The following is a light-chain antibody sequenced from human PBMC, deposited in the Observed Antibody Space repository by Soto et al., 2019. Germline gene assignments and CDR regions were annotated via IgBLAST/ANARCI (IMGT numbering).Light chain of an antibody. CDR1: ESIRNN. CDR2: AAS. CDR3: QQTYSTPRGA. J-gene: IGKJ1*01. Sequence: DIQMTQSPSSLSASVGDRVTITCRASESIRNNLNWYQQKPGKAPKLPIYAASTLQSGVPSRFSGGGSGTEFTLTIGSLQPEDFTTYYCQQTYSTPRGAFGQGTKVEFK. V-gene: IGKV1-39*01.